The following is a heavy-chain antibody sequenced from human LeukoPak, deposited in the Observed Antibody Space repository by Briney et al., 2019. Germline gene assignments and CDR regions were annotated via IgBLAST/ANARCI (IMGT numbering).Heavy chain of an antibody. Sequence: SETLSLTCTVSGGSISSYYWSWIRQPPGKGLEWIGYIYYSGSTNYNPSLKSRVTISVDTSKNQFSLKLSSVTAADTAVYYRARAPGYCSSTSCYEPLFDYWGQGTLVTVSS. V-gene: IGHV4-59*01. CDR2: IYYSGST. D-gene: IGHD2-2*01. CDR1: GGSISSYY. J-gene: IGHJ4*02. CDR3: ARAPGYCSSTSCYEPLFDY.